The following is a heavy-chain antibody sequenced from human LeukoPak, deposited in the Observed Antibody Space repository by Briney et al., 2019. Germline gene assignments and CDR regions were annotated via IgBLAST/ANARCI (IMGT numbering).Heavy chain of an antibody. V-gene: IGHV3-74*01. CDR2: INSDGSST. D-gene: IGHD5-18*01. CDR3: VRENRGYNYGYFDY. CDR1: GFTFSRDW. J-gene: IGHJ4*02. Sequence: GSLRLSCAASGFTFSRDWMHWVRQAPGKGLVWIPRINSDGSSTNYADSVKGRFTISRDNARNTLYLQMNSLRAEDMAVYYCVRENRGYNYGYFDYWGQGALVTVSS.